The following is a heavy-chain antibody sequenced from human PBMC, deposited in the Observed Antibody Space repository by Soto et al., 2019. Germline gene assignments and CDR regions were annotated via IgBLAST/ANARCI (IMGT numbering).Heavy chain of an antibody. CDR3: GKDMGHHVVRGCFDP. J-gene: IGHJ5*02. D-gene: IGHD3-10*01. CDR1: GFTLTYYG. CDR2: ISYDGGNT. V-gene: IGHV3-30*18. Sequence: QVQLVESGGGVVQPGRSLRLSCAASGFTLTYYGMHWVRQAPGKGLEWVAVISYDGGNTYYADSVKGRFTISRDNSNNTLSLQMDSLKAYDAAVYYCGKDMGHHVVRGCFDPWGQGSLVTVSS.